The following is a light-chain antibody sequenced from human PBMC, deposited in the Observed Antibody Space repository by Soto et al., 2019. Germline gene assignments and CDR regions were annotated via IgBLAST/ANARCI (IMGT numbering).Light chain of an antibody. CDR3: QSYDSSLSGHVV. Sequence: QSVLTQPPSVSGAPGQRVTISCTGSSSDIGGGYDVHWYQHLPGSVPKLLIYGDTNRPSGVPDRFSGSKSGPSASLAITGLQAEDEADYYCQSYDSSLSGHVVFGGGTKLPVL. CDR1: SSDIGGGYD. CDR2: GDT. J-gene: IGLJ2*01. V-gene: IGLV1-40*01.